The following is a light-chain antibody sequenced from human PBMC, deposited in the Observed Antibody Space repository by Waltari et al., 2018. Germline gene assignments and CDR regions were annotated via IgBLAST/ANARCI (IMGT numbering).Light chain of an antibody. Sequence: DIVMTQSPLSLPVTPGEPASISCRSSQSLLHSNGYNYLDWYLQKPGQSPQLLIYLGSNRASGVPDRFSGSGSGTDLTLKISRVEAEDVGVYDCMQALQTPWTFGQGTKVEIK. CDR3: MQALQTPWT. V-gene: IGKV2-28*01. J-gene: IGKJ1*01. CDR1: QSLLHSNGYNY. CDR2: LGS.